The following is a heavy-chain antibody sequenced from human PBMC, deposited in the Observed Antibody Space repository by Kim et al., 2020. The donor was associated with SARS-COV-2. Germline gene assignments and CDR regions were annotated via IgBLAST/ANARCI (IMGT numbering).Heavy chain of an antibody. D-gene: IGHD6-19*01. CDR3: ARHLYSGGWYYFDH. J-gene: IGHJ4*02. CDR1: GGSISTRDYF. V-gene: IGHV4-39*01. Sequence: SETLSLTCTVSGGSISTRDYFWGWVRQPPGKGLEWIGTIFFSGNTYFNPSLKSRVTISVDTSKNQFSLKLTSVTAADTAVYYCARHLYSGGWYYFDHWGQGILVSVSS. CDR2: IFFSGNT.